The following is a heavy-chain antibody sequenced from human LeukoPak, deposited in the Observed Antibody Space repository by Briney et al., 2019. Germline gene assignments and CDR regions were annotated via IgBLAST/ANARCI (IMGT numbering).Heavy chain of an antibody. CDR2: IKQDGSEK. Sequence: GGSLRLSCAASGFTFSSYWMSWVRQAPGKGLEWVANIKQDGSEKYYVDSVKGRFTISRDNAKNSLYLQMNSLRAEGTAVYYCARGPIYYDSSGYYFDYWGQGTLVTVSS. V-gene: IGHV3-7*01. J-gene: IGHJ4*02. CDR3: ARGPIYYDSSGYYFDY. D-gene: IGHD3-22*01. CDR1: GFTFSSYW.